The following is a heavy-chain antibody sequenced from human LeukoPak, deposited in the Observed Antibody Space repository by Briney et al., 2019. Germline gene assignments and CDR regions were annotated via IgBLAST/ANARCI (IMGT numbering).Heavy chain of an antibody. CDR2: INHSGST. V-gene: IGHV4-34*01. J-gene: IGHJ5*02. CDR3: ARGRPVLLWFGEPSNWFDP. CDR1: GGSFSGYY. D-gene: IGHD3-10*01. Sequence: SETLSLTCAVYGGSFSGYYWSWIRQPRGKGLEWIGEINHSGSTNYNPSLKSRVTISVDTSKNQFSLKLSSVTAADTAVYYCARGRPVLLWFGEPSNWFDPWGQGTLVTVSS.